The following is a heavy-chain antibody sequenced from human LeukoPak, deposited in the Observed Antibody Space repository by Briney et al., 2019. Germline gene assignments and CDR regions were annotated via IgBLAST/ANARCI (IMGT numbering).Heavy chain of an antibody. CDR2: IKQDGSEK. CDR3: ARDRGQWLVSNYYYYGIDV. V-gene: IGHV3-7*01. Sequence: GGSLRLSCAASGFTLSSYWMSWVRQAPGKGLEWVANIKQDGSEKYYVDSVKGRFTISRDNAKNSLYLQVNSLRAEDTAVYYCARDRGQWLVSNYYYYGIDVWGQGTTVTVSS. J-gene: IGHJ6*02. D-gene: IGHD6-19*01. CDR1: GFTLSSYW.